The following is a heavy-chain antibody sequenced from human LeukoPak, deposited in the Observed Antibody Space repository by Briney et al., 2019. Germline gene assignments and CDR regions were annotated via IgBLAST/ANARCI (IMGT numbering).Heavy chain of an antibody. CDR1: GFTFSSYE. CDR2: ISSSGSTI. D-gene: IGHD6-13*01. V-gene: IGHV3-48*03. J-gene: IGHJ4*02. Sequence: PGGSLRLSCAASGFTFSSYEMNWARQAPGKGLEWVSYISSSGSTIYYADSVKGRFTISRDNAKNSLYLQMNSLRAEDTAVYYCARDGGAAAGAFGYWGQGTLVTVSS. CDR3: ARDGGAAAGAFGY.